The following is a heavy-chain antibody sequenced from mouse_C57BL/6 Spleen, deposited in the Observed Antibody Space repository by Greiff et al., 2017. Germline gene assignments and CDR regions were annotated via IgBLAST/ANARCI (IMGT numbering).Heavy chain of an antibody. D-gene: IGHD2-14*01. CDR2: INYDGSST. J-gene: IGHJ4*01. Sequence: EVKLVESEGGLVQPGSSMKLSCTASGFTFSDYYMAWVRQVPEKGLEWVANINYDGSSTYYLDSLKSRFIISRDNAKNILYLQMSSLKSEDTATDYCARGYLIGAMDYWGQGTSVTVSS. V-gene: IGHV5-16*01. CDR3: ARGYLIGAMDY. CDR1: GFTFSDYY.